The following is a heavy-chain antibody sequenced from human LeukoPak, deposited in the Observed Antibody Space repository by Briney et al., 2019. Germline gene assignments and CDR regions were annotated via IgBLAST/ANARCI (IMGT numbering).Heavy chain of an antibody. Sequence: PGGSLRLSCAASGFTFSSYSMNWVRQAPGKGLEWVSSISSSSSYIYYADSVKGRFTISRDNAKNSLYLQMNSLRAEDTAVYYCARGGPYSSSWYPPDPPSFWFDPWGQGTLVTVSS. J-gene: IGHJ5*02. V-gene: IGHV3-21*01. CDR2: ISSSSSYI. CDR3: ARGGPYSSSWYPPDPPSFWFDP. D-gene: IGHD6-13*01. CDR1: GFTFSSYS.